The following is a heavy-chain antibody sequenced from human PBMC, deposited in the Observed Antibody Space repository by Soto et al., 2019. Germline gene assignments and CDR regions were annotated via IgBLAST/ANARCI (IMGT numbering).Heavy chain of an antibody. D-gene: IGHD3-22*01. V-gene: IGHV1-69*02. J-gene: IGHJ6*02. Sequence: QVQLVQSGAEVKKPGSSVKVSCKASGGTFSSYTISWVRQAPGQGLEWMGRIIPILGIANYAQKFQGRVTITADKSTSTAYMELSSLRSEDTAVYYCARCNYYYDSSGKNTGGYGMDVWGQGTTVTVSS. CDR2: IIPILGIA. CDR1: GGTFSSYT. CDR3: ARCNYYYDSSGKNTGGYGMDV.